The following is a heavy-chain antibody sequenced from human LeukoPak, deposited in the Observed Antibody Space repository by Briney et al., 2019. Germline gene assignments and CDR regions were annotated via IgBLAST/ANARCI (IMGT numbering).Heavy chain of an antibody. V-gene: IGHV3-74*01. J-gene: IGHJ3*02. D-gene: IGHD4-17*01. CDR2: INGDGSST. CDR1: GFTFRSYW. CDR3: ARGPVTRFEI. Sequence: PGGSLRLSCEASGFTFRSYWMHWVRQAPGKGPVWVSDINGDGSSTNYADSVKGRFTISRDNTKNTVYLQMNSLRVEDTAVYYCARGPVTRFEIWGQGTMVTVSS.